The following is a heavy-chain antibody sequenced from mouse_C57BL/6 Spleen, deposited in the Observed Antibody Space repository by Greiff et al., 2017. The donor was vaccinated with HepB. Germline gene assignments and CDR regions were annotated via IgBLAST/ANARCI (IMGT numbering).Heavy chain of an antibody. J-gene: IGHJ2*01. CDR3: VRHAWDYYFDY. V-gene: IGHV10-1*01. CDR1: GFGFNTYA. Sequence: VHLVESGGGLVQPKGSLKLSCAASGFGFNTYAMNWVRQAPGKGLEWVARIRSKSNNYATYYADSVKDRFTISRDDSESMLYLQMNNLTTEHTAMYYCVRHAWDYYFDYWGQGTTLTVSS. D-gene: IGHD4-1*01. CDR2: IRSKSNNYAT.